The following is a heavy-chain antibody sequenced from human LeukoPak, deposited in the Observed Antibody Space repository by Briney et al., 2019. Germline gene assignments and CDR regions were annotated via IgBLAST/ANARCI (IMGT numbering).Heavy chain of an antibody. CDR2: IHPSGML. CDR3: SRGLDSRKLGY. V-gene: IGHV4-31*03. J-gene: IGHJ4*02. Sequence: SETLSLTCTVSGASFNTDDQYWNWIRQRPGKGLEWIGRIHPSGMLYNNPSLESRVTMSRDTSKNQFSLNLNSVTAADTAVYFCSRGLDSRKLGYWGQGILVTVTS. CDR1: GASFNTDDQY. D-gene: IGHD3-22*01.